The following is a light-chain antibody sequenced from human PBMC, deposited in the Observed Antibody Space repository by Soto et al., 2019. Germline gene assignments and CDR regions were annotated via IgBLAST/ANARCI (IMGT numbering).Light chain of an antibody. V-gene: IGLV9-49*01. CDR1: SGYSNYK. J-gene: IGLJ2*01. CDR3: RADHGSGSNFVV. CDR2: VGTGGIVG. Sequence: QSVLTQPPSASASLGASVTLTCTLSSGYSNYKVDWYQQRPGKGPRFVMRVGTGGIVGSKGDGIPDRFSVLGAGLNRYLTIKNIQEEDESDYHCRADHGSGSNFVVFGGGTKLTV.